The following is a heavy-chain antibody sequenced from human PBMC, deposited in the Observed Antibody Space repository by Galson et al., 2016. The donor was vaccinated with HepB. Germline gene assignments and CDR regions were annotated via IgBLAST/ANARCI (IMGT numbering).Heavy chain of an antibody. CDR2: ISGGGDST. Sequence: SLRLSCAASGFAFSSHAMSWVRQAPGQGLEWVPFISGGGDSTYFAESVKGRFTISSDNSENTVYLQMNRLRAEDTAVYYCAKDRGFGSYRFGAFDIWGQGTIVTVSS. J-gene: IGHJ3*02. CDR1: GFAFSSHA. D-gene: IGHD1-26*01. V-gene: IGHV3-23*01. CDR3: AKDRGFGSYRFGAFDI.